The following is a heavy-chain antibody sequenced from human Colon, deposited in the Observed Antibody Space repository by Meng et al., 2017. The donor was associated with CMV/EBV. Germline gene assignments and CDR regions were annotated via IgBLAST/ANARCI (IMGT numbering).Heavy chain of an antibody. V-gene: IGHV1-18*01. CDR2: ISPYNGDT. Sequence: QVQLVQSWAEVKKPGASVKVSCKTSGYTFTNFGISWVRQAPGQGLEWMAYISPYNGDTNYAQRFQGRVALTTDTSTSTVYMELGSLTSDDTAMYYCARELARGGYWGQGTLVTVSS. J-gene: IGHJ4*02. CDR3: ARELARGGY. CDR1: GYTFTNFG.